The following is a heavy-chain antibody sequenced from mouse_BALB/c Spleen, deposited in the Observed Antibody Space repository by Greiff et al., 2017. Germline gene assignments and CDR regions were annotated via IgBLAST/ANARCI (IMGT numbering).Heavy chain of an antibody. D-gene: IGHD2-4*01. J-gene: IGHJ4*01. CDR3: TRGYDYDGGLYAMDY. CDR2: ISSGGSYT. V-gene: IGHV5-6-4*01. CDR1: GFTFSSYT. Sequence: EVKVEESGGGLVKPGGSLKLSCAASGFTFSSYTMSWVRQTPEKRLEWVATISSGGSYTYYPDSVKGRFTISRDNAKNTLYLQMSSLKSEDTAMYYCTRGYDYDGGLYAMDYWGQGTSVTVSS.